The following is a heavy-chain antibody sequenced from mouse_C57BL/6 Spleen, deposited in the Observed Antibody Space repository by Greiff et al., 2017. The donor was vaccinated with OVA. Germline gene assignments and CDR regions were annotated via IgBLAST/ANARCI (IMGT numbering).Heavy chain of an antibody. CDR2: IYPGSGST. Sequence: QVQLQQPGAELVKPGASVKMSCKASGYTFTSYWITWVKQRPGQGLEWIGDIYPGSGSTNYNEKFKSKATLTVDTSSSTAYMQLSSLTSEDSAVYYGAREGYYDYDSWFAYWGQGTLVTVSA. D-gene: IGHD2-4*01. CDR1: GYTFTSYW. CDR3: AREGYYDYDSWFAY. J-gene: IGHJ3*01. V-gene: IGHV1-55*01.